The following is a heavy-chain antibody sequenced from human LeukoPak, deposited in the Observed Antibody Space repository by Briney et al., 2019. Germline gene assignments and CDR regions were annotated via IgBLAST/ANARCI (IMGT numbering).Heavy chain of an antibody. CDR1: GGSIDITNY. V-gene: IGHV4-4*02. Sequence: KTSETLSLTCGVPGGSIDITNYWSWVRQAPGKGLEWIGEISHSGTTNYNPSLRGRVTMFLDRANNQFSLSLTSVTAADSAVYYCTRENRPFCPFAYWGQGVLVTVSS. D-gene: IGHD2/OR15-2a*01. CDR2: ISHSGTT. CDR3: TRENRPFCPFAY. J-gene: IGHJ4*02.